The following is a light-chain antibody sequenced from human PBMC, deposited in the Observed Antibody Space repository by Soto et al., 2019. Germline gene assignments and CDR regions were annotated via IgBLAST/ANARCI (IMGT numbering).Light chain of an antibody. Sequence: EIVMPQSPATLSVSPGERATLSCRASQSVSSSLAWYQQKPGQAPRLLIYGSSTRATGIPARFSGSGSGTEFTRTSSILQSEDFAVYYCQQYNNWWTFGQGTKVEIK. J-gene: IGKJ1*01. V-gene: IGKV3-15*01. CDR2: GSS. CDR3: QQYNNWWT. CDR1: QSVSSS.